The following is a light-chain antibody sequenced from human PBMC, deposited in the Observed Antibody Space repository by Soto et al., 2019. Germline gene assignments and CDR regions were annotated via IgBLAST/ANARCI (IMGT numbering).Light chain of an antibody. CDR3: ALDMGSGIWV. Sequence: HTVVTQEPSFSVSPGRTVTLTCGLSSGSVSTSYYPSWYQQTPGQAPRTLIYSTNTRSSGVPDRFSGSILGNKAALTITGAQADDEADYYCALDMGSGIWVFGGGTKLTVL. CDR1: SGSVSTSYY. CDR2: STN. J-gene: IGLJ3*02. V-gene: IGLV8-61*01.